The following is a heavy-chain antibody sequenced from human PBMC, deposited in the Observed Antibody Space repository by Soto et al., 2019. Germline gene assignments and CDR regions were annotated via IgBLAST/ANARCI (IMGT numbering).Heavy chain of an antibody. V-gene: IGHV4-61*01. CDR2: MSHSGGT. D-gene: IGHD1-1*01. J-gene: IGHJ3*02. CDR1: GGSVGSGSYY. CDR3: ARVERGTATTVVDALDI. Sequence: PSENLSLTCAVYGGSVGSGSYYWSWIRQPPGKGLEWIGEMSHSGGTHFNPSLKSRVTISVDTSKNQFSLKMSSVTAADTALYYCARVERGTATTVVDALDIWGPGTMVTVSS.